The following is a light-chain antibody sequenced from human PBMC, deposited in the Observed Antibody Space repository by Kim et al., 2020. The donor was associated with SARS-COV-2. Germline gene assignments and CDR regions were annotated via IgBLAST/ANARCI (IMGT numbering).Light chain of an antibody. CDR3: QQYGSSLYT. V-gene: IGKV3-20*01. Sequence: EILLTQSPGPLSLSPGERATLSCRASESVSTNYLAWYQQKPGQPPRLLIYGASSRAPGIPDRFSGSGSGTDFTLAISRLEPEDFALYYCQQYGSSLYTFGQGTKLEI. CDR1: ESVSTNY. J-gene: IGKJ2*01. CDR2: GAS.